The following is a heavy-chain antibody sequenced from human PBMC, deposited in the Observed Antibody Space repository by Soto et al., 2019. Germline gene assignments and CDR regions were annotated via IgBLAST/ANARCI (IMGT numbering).Heavy chain of an antibody. V-gene: IGHV1-69*13. CDR2: IIPIFDTA. D-gene: IGHD3-22*01. CDR1: GGTFSSFA. CDR3: VGYYYTTRGYYYDY. J-gene: IGHJ4*02. Sequence: SVKVSCKASGGTFSSFAISWVRQAPGQGLEWMARIIPIFDTANYAQKFQGRVTITADESTSTAYMELSSLRSEDTAVYYCVGYYYTTRGYYYDYWGQGTLVTVSS.